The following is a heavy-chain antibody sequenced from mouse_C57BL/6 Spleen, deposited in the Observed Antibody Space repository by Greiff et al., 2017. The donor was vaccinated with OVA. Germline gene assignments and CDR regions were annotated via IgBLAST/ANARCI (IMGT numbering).Heavy chain of an antibody. V-gene: IGHV6-3*01. J-gene: IGHJ2*01. Sequence: EVMLVESGGGLVQPGGSMKLSCVASGFTFSNYWMNWVRQSPEKGLEWVAQIRLKSDNYATHHAVSVKGRFTISRNESKSRVYLQMTILRAADTGIYYCTGSPFDYWGQGTTLTVSS. CDR3: TGSPFDY. CDR2: IRLKSDNYAT. CDR1: GFTFSNYW.